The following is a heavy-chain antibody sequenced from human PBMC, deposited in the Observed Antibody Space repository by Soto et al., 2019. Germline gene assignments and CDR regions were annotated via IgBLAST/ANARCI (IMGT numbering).Heavy chain of an antibody. V-gene: IGHV3-21*01. D-gene: IGHD3-3*01. J-gene: IGHJ6*02. CDR3: ARDIDFWSGYYYYYGMDV. Sequence: GSLRLSCAASGFTFSSYSMNWVRQAPGKGLEWVSSISSSSSYIYYADSVKGRFTISRDNAKNSLYLQMNSLRAEDTAVYYCARDIDFWSGYYYYYGMDVWGQGTTVTVSS. CDR2: ISSSSSYI. CDR1: GFTFSSYS.